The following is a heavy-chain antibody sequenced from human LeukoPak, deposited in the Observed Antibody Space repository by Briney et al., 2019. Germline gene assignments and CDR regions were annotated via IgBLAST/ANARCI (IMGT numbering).Heavy chain of an antibody. D-gene: IGHD5-18*01. CDR3: ARLQGGYSYGDFDY. CDR2: IIPSFGTA. Sequence: GASVKVSCKASGGTFSSYAISWVRQAPGQRLEWMGGIIPSFGTANYAQKIQGRVTITADEPISTAYMELSSLRSEDTAVYYCARLQGGYSYGDFDYWGREPWSPSPQ. J-gene: IGHJ4*02. CDR1: GGTFSSYA. V-gene: IGHV1-69*13.